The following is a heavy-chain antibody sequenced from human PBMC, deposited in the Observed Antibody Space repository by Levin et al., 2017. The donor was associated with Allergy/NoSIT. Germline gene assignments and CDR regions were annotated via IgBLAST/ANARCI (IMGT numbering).Heavy chain of an antibody. V-gene: IGHV3-23*01. CDR1: GFSFAIHA. D-gene: IGHD3-3*02. J-gene: IGHJ4*02. Sequence: GESLKISCAVSGFSFAIHAMGWVRQAPGEGLEWVSGISGSGGSTYYADSVKGRFTISRDNSKNTLYLQMNSLRAEDTALYYCAKDLELLEWLGYFDSWGQGTLVTVSS. CDR3: AKDLELLEWLGYFDS. CDR2: ISGSGGST.